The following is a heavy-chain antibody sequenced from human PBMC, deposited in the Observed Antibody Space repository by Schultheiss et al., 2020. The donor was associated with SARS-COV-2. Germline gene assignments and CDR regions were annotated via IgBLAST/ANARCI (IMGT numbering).Heavy chain of an antibody. Sequence: GGSLRLSCAASGFTFSSYAMSWVRQAPGKGLEWVANIKQDGSEKYYVDSVKGRFTISRDNAKNSLYLQMNSLRAEDTAVYYCARGYCSGGSCPAEYFQHWGQGTLVTVSS. D-gene: IGHD2-15*01. V-gene: IGHV3-7*03. CDR2: IKQDGSEK. J-gene: IGHJ1*01. CDR3: ARGYCSGGSCPAEYFQH. CDR1: GFTFSSYA.